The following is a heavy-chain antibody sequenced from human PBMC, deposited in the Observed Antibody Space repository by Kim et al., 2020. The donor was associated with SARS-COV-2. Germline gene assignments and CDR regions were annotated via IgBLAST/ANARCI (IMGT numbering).Heavy chain of an antibody. V-gene: IGHV4-39*01. CDR2: IYYSGST. CDR1: GGSISSSSYY. CDR3: ARTLVVTTKIDY. D-gene: IGHD3-22*01. J-gene: IGHJ4*02. Sequence: SETLSLTCTVSGGSISSSSYYWGWIRQPPGKGLEWIGSIYYSGSTYYNPSLKSRVTISVDTSKNQFSLKLSSVTAADTAVYYCARTLVVTTKIDYWGQGTLVTVSS.